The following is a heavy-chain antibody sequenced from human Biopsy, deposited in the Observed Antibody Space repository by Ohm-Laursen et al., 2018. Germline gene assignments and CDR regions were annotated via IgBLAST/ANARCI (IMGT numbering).Heavy chain of an antibody. D-gene: IGHD4-17*01. CDR2: ITSSGAST. J-gene: IGHJ4*02. Sequence: SLRLSCAASGFTFSTYAMSWVRQAPGKGLEWVSSITSSGASTDFADSVKGRFTISGDNSRNTLYLQMNSLRADDTAVYYCALAAAQTVTHFDYWGLGAQVTVSS. V-gene: IGHV3-23*01. CDR1: GFTFSTYA. CDR3: ALAAAQTVTHFDY.